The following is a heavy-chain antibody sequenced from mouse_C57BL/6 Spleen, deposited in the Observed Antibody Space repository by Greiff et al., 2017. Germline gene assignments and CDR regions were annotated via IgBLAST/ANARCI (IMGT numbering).Heavy chain of an antibody. D-gene: IGHD1-1*01. CDR2: IYPRDGST. Sequence: QVQLKESGPELVKPGASVKLSCKASGYTFTSYDINWVKQRPGQGLEWIGWIYPRDGSTKDNEKFKGKATLTVDTSSSTAYMELHSLTSEDSAVYFCARRTPYYYGSSSYYFDDWGQGTTLTVSS. CDR1: GYTFTSYD. J-gene: IGHJ2*01. V-gene: IGHV1-85*01. CDR3: ARRTPYYYGSSSYYFDD.